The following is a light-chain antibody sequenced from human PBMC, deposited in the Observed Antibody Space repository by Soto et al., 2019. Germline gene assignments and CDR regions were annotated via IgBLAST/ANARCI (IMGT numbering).Light chain of an antibody. CDR2: EVR. V-gene: IGLV2-14*01. CDR1: SSDIGGYDY. Sequence: QSVLTQAACVSLSPGQSITISCTGTSSDIGGYDYVSWYQHHPGKAPRLMIYEVRNRPSGVSNRFSGSKSGNTASLTISGLQTEDEADYYCSSYTSNNTPVFGTGTKVTVL. J-gene: IGLJ1*01. CDR3: SSYTSNNTPV.